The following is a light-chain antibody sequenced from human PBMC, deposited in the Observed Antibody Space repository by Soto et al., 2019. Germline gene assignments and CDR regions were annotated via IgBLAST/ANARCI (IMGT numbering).Light chain of an antibody. Sequence: QSALTQPASVSGSPGQSITISCTGTSSDVGGYNYVSWYQQHPGKAPQLMIYEVSNRPSGVSNRFSGSKSGNTASLTISGLQAEDEDNYYCTSYTSSSTRVFGGGTKVTVL. J-gene: IGLJ3*02. CDR3: TSYTSSSTRV. CDR2: EVS. CDR1: SSDVGGYNY. V-gene: IGLV2-14*01.